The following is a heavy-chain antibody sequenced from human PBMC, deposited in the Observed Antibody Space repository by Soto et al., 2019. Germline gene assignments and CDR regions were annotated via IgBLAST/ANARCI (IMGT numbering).Heavy chain of an antibody. Sequence: QVQLQESGPGLVKPSGTLSLTGAVSSGSISSSNWWSRVRQPPGMGLEWIGEIYHSGSTNYNPSLKSRVTISVDKSKNQFSLKLSSVTAADTAVYYCASRWYPLLYLDYWGQGTLVTVSS. V-gene: IGHV4-4*02. J-gene: IGHJ4*02. CDR3: ASRWYPLLYLDY. D-gene: IGHD2-2*02. CDR1: SGSISSSNW. CDR2: IYHSGST.